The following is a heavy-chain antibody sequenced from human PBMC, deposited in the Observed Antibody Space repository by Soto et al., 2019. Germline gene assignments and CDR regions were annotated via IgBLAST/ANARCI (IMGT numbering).Heavy chain of an antibody. CDR3: ARETPYDFWSGYDYYYYMDV. CDR1: GGSISSGGYY. D-gene: IGHD3-3*01. J-gene: IGHJ6*03. CDR2: IYYSGST. Sequence: LSLTCTVSGGSISSGGYYWSWIRQHPGKGLEWIGYIYYSGSTYYNPSLKSRVTISVDTSKNQFSLKLSSVTAADTAVYYCARETPYDFWSGYDYYYYMDVWGKGTTVTVSS. V-gene: IGHV4-31*03.